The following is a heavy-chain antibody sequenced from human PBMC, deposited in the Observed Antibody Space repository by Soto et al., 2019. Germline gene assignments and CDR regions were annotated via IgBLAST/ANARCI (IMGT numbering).Heavy chain of an antibody. D-gene: IGHD5-12*01. Sequence: PSQTLSLTCAISGDSVSINTAAWHRIRQSPSRGLEWLGRTYFRSRWYNDYAVSVKSRITINADTSKNQFSLHLNSVSPEDTAVYYCARDLESGYSNYYYYMDVWGKGTTVTVSS. CDR2: TYFRSRWYN. V-gene: IGHV6-1*01. CDR3: ARDLESGYSNYYYYMDV. CDR1: GDSVSINTAA. J-gene: IGHJ6*03.